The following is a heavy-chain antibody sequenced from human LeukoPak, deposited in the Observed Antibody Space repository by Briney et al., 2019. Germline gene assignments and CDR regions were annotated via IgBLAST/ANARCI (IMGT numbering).Heavy chain of an antibody. CDR2: ISYDGSNK. J-gene: IGHJ4*02. V-gene: IGHV3-30-3*01. D-gene: IGHD2-2*01. CDR3: ARGPLGYCSSTSCRGVFDY. CDR1: GFTFSSYA. Sequence: GRSLRLSCAASGFTFSSYAMHWVRQAPGKGLEWVAVISYDGSNKYYADSVKGRFTISRDNSKNTLYLQMNSLRAEDTAVYYCARGPLGYCSSTSCRGVFDYWGQGTLVTVSS.